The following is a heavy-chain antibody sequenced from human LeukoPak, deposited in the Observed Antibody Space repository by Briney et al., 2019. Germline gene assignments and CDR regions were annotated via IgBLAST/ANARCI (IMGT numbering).Heavy chain of an antibody. V-gene: IGHV4-39*01. Sequence: PSETLSLTCTVSGGSISSSSYYWGWIRQPPGKGLEWIGSIYYSGSTYYNPSLKSRVTISVDTSKNQFSLKLSSVTAADTAVYYCARHMPSQSSATHFNYWGQGTLVTVSS. D-gene: IGHD2-15*01. CDR3: ARHMPSQSSATHFNY. CDR2: IYYSGST. J-gene: IGHJ4*02. CDR1: GGSISSSSYY.